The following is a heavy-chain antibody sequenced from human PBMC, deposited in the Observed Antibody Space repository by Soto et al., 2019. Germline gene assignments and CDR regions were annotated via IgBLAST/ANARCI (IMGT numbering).Heavy chain of an antibody. CDR1: TSYY. V-gene: IGHV1-46*01. Sequence: TSYYWTWIRQPPGKGLEWMGIINPSGGSTSYAQKFQGRVTMTRDTSTSTVYMELSSLRSEDTAVYYCARDTSSSGSDYWGQGTLVTVSS. D-gene: IGHD6-19*01. CDR3: ARDTSSSGSDY. CDR2: INPSGGST. J-gene: IGHJ4*02.